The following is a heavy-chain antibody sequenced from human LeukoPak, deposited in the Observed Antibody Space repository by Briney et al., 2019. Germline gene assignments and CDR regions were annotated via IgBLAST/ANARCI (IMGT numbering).Heavy chain of an antibody. V-gene: IGHV1-69*04. J-gene: IGHJ4*02. CDR3: AREAIGRNFDY. Sequence: SVKVSCKASGGTFTSYTISWVRQAPGQGREWRGRIIPILGIANYAQKFQGRVTITADKSTSTAYMELSSLRSEDTAVYYCAREAIGRNFDYWGQGTLVTVSS. CDR2: IIPILGIA. CDR1: GGTFTSYT. D-gene: IGHD2-2*02.